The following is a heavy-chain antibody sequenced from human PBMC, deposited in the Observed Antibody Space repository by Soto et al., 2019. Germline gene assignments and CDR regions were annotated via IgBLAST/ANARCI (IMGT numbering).Heavy chain of an antibody. D-gene: IGHD5-18*01. CDR2: ISYDGSIK. CDR1: GFTFSSYA. V-gene: IGHV3-30*04. Sequence: QVQLVESGGGVVQPGRSLKLSCADSGFTFSSYAMHWVRQAPGKGLEWVAIISYDGSIKYYADSVKGRFTISRDNSKNTLYRQMNSLRAEDTAVYYCARDLSGYGYDYWGQGTLVTVSS. J-gene: IGHJ4*02. CDR3: ARDLSGYGYDY.